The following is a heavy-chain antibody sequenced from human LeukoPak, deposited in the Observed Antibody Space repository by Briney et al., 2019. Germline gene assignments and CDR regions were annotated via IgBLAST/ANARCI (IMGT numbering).Heavy chain of an antibody. CDR3: AKDKTTSSRYYFDY. J-gene: IGHJ4*02. Sequence: PVGSLRLSCAASEFTVNSCAMSWVRQAPGKGLEWVSTISGGGDSTYYADSVKGRFTISRDNSKNTLYLQMNSLRAEDTAVYYCAKDKTTSSRYYFDYWGQGTLVTVSS. D-gene: IGHD6-13*01. CDR1: EFTVNSCA. V-gene: IGHV3-23*01. CDR2: ISGGGDST.